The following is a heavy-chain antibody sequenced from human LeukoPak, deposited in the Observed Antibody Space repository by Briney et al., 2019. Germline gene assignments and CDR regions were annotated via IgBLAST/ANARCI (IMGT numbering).Heavy chain of an antibody. CDR2: ISFDESSE. CDR3: AREVGYGSPYFDY. V-gene: IGHV3-30*03. Sequence: GGSLRFSCAASGFTFSNYGMLWVRQAPGKGLEWVALISFDESSEYYADSVKGRFSISRDNSKNTLYLQMNNARVDDTAVYYCAREVGYGSPYFDYWGQGTLVTVSS. J-gene: IGHJ4*02. CDR1: GFTFSNYG. D-gene: IGHD5-12*01.